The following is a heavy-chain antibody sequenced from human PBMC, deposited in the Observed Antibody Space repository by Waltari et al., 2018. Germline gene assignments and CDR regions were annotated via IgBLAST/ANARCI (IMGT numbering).Heavy chain of an antibody. Sequence: VQLVQSGAEVKNPGASVKVSCKSSGYPFIDYNMHRVRQAPGQVLEWMGCINAKSGDTKYAQNIQGRVTLTRDTSISTGYMELSRLRSDATAVYYCAILLTMRGDHWGQGALVTVSS. D-gene: IGHD3-3*01. CDR1: GYPFIDYN. J-gene: IGHJ4*02. V-gene: IGHV1-2*02. CDR2: INAKSGDT. CDR3: AILLTMRGDH.